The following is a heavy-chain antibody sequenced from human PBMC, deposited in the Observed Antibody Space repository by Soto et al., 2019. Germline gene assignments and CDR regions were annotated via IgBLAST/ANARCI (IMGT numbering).Heavy chain of an antibody. D-gene: IGHD3-22*01. CDR1: GFTYNTYA. CDR2: ISYHGINF. J-gene: IGHJ4*02. V-gene: IGHV3-30*01. CDR3: ATDPMIASPVEDYFHW. Sequence: QVQLVESGGGMVQPGTSLRLSCAASGFTYNTYAFHWVRQAPGKGLEWLAVISYHGINFYYANSVKGRFTISRDNSRNTVYLQMNSLRVEDKGVYYCATDPMIASPVEDYFHWWGRGTQVTVSS.